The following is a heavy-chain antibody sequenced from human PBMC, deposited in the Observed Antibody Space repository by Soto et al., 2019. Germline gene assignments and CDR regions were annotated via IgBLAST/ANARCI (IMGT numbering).Heavy chain of an antibody. J-gene: IGHJ6*03. D-gene: IGHD3-3*01. V-gene: IGHV3-21*02. Sequence: EVQLVESGGGLVKPGGSLRLSCAASGFDFSSDSMNWVRQAPGKGLEWVSSINEDSSYIYYAHSLRGRFTISRDNAKESRYLQMNSLRAEATAVYYCVRDFGWYFRSGYMDVWGDGATVTVSS. CDR3: VRDFGWYFRSGYMDV. CDR2: INEDSSYI. CDR1: GFDFSSDS.